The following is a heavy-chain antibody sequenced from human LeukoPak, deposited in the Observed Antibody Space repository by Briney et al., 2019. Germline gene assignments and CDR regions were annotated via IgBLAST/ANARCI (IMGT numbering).Heavy chain of an antibody. V-gene: IGHV3-30*04. J-gene: IGHJ3*02. CDR2: ISYDGSSK. CDR3: TTRRPDAFDI. CDR1: GFTFSTYA. Sequence: PGRSLRLSCAASGFTFSTYAMHWVRQAPGKGLEWVAVISYDGSSKYYADSVKGRFTISRDDSKNTAYLQVNSLKTEDTAVYYCTTRRPDAFDIWGQGTMVTVSS.